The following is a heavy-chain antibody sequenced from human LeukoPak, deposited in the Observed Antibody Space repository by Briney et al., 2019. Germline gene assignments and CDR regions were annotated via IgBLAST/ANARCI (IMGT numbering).Heavy chain of an antibody. Sequence: SETLSLTCTVSGGSISSGSYYWSWIRQPAGKGLEWIGRIYTSGSTNYNPSLKSRVTMSVDTSKNQFSLKLSSVTAADTAVYYCARLLGYSYGYGMDVWGQGTTVTVSS. CDR3: ARLLGYSYGYGMDV. D-gene: IGHD5-18*01. CDR2: IYTSGST. CDR1: GGSISSGSYY. J-gene: IGHJ6*02. V-gene: IGHV4-61*02.